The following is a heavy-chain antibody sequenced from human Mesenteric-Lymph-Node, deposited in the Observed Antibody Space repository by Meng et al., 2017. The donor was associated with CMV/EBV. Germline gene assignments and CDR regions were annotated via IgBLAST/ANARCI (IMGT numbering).Heavy chain of an antibody. D-gene: IGHD2-2*01. CDR1: GFTFSSYS. V-gene: IGHV3-21*01. CDR2: ISISSSYI. Sequence: GGSLRLSCAASGFTFSSYSMNWVRQAPGKGLDWVSSISISSSYIYYAGSVKGRFTISRDNAKNSLYLQLNSLRAEDTPVYYGARDHEWYPLGGGYFDYWGQGTLVTVSS. CDR3: ARDHEWYPLGGGYFDY. J-gene: IGHJ4*02.